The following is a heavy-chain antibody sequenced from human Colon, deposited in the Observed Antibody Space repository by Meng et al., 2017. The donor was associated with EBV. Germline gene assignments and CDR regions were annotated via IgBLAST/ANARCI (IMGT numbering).Heavy chain of an antibody. CDR1: GDSVATGSCY. CDR3: ARVSGRSFDP. Sequence: QGQRQESGPGPVIHSATLYLTCTVAGDSVATGSCYWSWIRQPPGKGLEWIEYIYYIGGTNYNPSLKSRLTISLDTSKNQFSLSLRSVTAADTAVYYCARVSGRSFDPWGQGTLVTVSS. J-gene: IGHJ5*02. CDR2: IYYIGGT. D-gene: IGHD3-10*01. V-gene: IGHV4-61*01.